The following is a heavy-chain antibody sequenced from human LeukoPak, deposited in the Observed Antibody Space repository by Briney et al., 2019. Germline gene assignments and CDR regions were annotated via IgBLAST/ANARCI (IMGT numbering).Heavy chain of an antibody. Sequence: PGGSLRLSCAASGFTFSSYGMHWVRQAPGKGLEWVAFIRYDGSNKYYADSVKGRFTISRDNSKNTLYLQMNSLRAEDTAVYYCAEDSYYDFWSGYYRRSENYYYMDVWGKGTTVTVSS. D-gene: IGHD3-3*01. CDR2: IRYDGSNK. V-gene: IGHV3-30*02. CDR3: AEDSYYDFWSGYYRRSENYYYMDV. J-gene: IGHJ6*03. CDR1: GFTFSSYG.